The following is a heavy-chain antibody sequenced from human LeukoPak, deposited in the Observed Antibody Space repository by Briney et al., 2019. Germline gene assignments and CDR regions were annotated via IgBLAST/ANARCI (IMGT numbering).Heavy chain of an antibody. D-gene: IGHD3-10*01. CDR3: ARRFNYYGSGSYYSRYYYYMDV. CDR1: GGSFSGYY. V-gene: IGHV4-34*01. J-gene: IGHJ6*03. Sequence: PSETLSLTCAVYGGSFSGYYWSWIRQPPGKGLEWIGEINHSGSTNYNPSLKSRVTISVDTSKNQFSLKLSSVTAADTAVYYCARRFNYYGSGSYYSRYYYYMDVWGKGTTVTISS. CDR2: INHSGST.